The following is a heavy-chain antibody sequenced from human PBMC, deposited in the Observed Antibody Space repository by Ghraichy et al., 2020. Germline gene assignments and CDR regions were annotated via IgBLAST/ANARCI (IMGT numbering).Heavy chain of an antibody. Sequence: LSLTCAASGFTFSNAWMSWVRQAPGKGLEWVGHIKSKTDGGTTDYAAPVKGRFTISTDDSKNTVYLQMNSLKTEDTAVYYCTPEVGATGDYWGQGTLVTVSS. CDR3: TPEVGATGDY. V-gene: IGHV3-15*01. D-gene: IGHD1-26*01. J-gene: IGHJ4*02. CDR2: IKSKTDGGTT. CDR1: GFTFSNAW.